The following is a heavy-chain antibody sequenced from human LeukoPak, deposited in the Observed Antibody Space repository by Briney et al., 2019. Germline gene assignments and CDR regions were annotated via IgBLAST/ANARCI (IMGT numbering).Heavy chain of an antibody. CDR3: ARAAVAGTDFDY. Sequence: ASVKVSCKASGGTSTAFAISWGEQAPGKGLEWMGRIIPILGIANYAQKFQGRVTITADKSTSTAYMELSSLRSEDTAVYYCARAAVAGTDFDYWGQGTLVTVSS. CDR1: GGTSTAFA. J-gene: IGHJ4*02. CDR2: IIPILGIA. D-gene: IGHD6-19*01. V-gene: IGHV1-69*04.